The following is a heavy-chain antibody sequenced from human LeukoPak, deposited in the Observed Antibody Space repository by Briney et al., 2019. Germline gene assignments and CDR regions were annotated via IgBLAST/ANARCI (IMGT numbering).Heavy chain of an antibody. CDR1: GSTFSSYS. CDR3: ARDTPCITIFCRGAFDI. V-gene: IGHV3-21*01. CDR2: ISSSSSSYI. J-gene: IGHJ3*02. Sequence: GGSLRLSCAASGSTFSSYSMNWVRQAPGKGLEWVSSISSSSSSYIYYADSVKGRFTISRDNAKNSLYLQMNSLRAEDTAVYYCARDTPCITIFCRGAFDIWGQGTMVTVSS. D-gene: IGHD3-9*01.